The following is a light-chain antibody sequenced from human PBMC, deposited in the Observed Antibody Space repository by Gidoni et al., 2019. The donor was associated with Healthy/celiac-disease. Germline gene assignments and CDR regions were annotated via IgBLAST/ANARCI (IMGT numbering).Light chain of an antibody. CDR2: EVS. Sequence: HSALTQPPSASGSPGQSVTISCTGTSSDVGGYNYVSWYQQHPGKAPKLMIYEVSKRPSGVPDRFSGSKSGNTASLTVSGLQAEDEADYYCSSYAGSNNLVFGGGPKLTVL. CDR3: SSYAGSNNLV. J-gene: IGLJ2*01. V-gene: IGLV2-8*01. CDR1: SSDVGGYNY.